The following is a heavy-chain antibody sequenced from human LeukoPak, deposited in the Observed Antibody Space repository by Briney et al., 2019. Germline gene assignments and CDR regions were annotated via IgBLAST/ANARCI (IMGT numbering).Heavy chain of an antibody. CDR2: MNPSSGNT. CDR1: GHTFTNDE. J-gene: IGHJ4*02. Sequence: ASVKVSCKASGHTFTNDEIHWVRQATGQGLEWMGWMNPSSGNTGYAQKFQGRLTMTRNTSISTAYMDLRSLRSDDTAVYYCARDRSYYDFWSGYSDFDYWGQGTLVTVSS. V-gene: IGHV1-8*01. D-gene: IGHD3-3*01. CDR3: ARDRSYYDFWSGYSDFDY.